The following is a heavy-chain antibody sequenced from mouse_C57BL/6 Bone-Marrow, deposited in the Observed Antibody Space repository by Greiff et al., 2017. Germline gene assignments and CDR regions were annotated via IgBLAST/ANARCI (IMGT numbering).Heavy chain of an antibody. V-gene: IGHV1-50*01. CDR2: IDPSDSYT. D-gene: IGHD1-1*01. J-gene: IGHJ3*01. CDR1: GYTFTSYW. Sequence: QVQLQQPGAELVKPGASVKLSCKASGYTFTSYWMQWVKQRPGQGLEWIGEIDPSDSYTNYNQKFKGKATLTVDTSSSTVYMQLSSLTSEDSAVYYCAREGYYGSSWFAYWGQGTLVTVSA. CDR3: AREGYYGSSWFAY.